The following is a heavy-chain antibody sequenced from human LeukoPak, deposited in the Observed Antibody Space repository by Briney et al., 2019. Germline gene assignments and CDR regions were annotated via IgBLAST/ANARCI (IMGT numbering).Heavy chain of an antibody. CDR3: ARDGVAGRSDAFHL. D-gene: IGHD6-19*01. Sequence: GASVKVSCKASGYTFTDYYIHWVRQAPGQGLEWMTYIGPKSADTHYAQKFQGRVTMTLDTSISTAYMELKWLTADDTAVYYCARDGVAGRSDAFHLWGQGTMVTVSS. CDR1: GYTFTDYY. J-gene: IGHJ3*01. V-gene: IGHV1-2*02. CDR2: IGPKSADT.